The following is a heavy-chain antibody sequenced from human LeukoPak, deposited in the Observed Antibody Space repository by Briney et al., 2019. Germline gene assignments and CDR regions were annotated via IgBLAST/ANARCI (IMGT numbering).Heavy chain of an antibody. D-gene: IGHD1-20*01. Sequence: ASVKVSCKASGYTFTSYGISWVRQAPGQGLEWMGRISRYNGNTDYAQKLQGRITMTTDTSTSTAYMELRSLRSDDTAVYYCAKRSITGIDGYWGQGTLVTVSS. CDR2: ISRYNGNT. V-gene: IGHV1-18*01. CDR3: AKRSITGIDGY. CDR1: GYTFTSYG. J-gene: IGHJ4*02.